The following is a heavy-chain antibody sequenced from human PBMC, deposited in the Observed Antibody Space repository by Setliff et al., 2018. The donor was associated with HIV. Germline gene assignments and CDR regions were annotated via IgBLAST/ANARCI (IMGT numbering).Heavy chain of an antibody. Sequence: PGESLKISCEASGFSFRSYWMHWVRQSPGKGLVWVSNINGDGSSTDYAVSVKGRFTISRDNARNTLYLEMNSLRAEDTAVYYCARAPIVAPFDLWGQGTLVTVSS. D-gene: IGHD5-12*01. V-gene: IGHV3-74*01. CDR2: INGDGSST. CDR3: ARAPIVAPFDL. J-gene: IGHJ4*02. CDR1: GFSFRSYW.